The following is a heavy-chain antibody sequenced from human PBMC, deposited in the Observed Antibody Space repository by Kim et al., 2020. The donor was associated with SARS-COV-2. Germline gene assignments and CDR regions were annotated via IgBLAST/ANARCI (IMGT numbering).Heavy chain of an antibody. D-gene: IGHD4-17*01. V-gene: IGHV4-31*02. CDR3: ARDAPTVTTEHYYYYGMDV. J-gene: IGHJ6*02. Sequence: SRVTISVDTSKNQFSLKLSSVTAADTAVYYCARDAPTVTTEHYYYYGMDVWGQGTTVTVSS.